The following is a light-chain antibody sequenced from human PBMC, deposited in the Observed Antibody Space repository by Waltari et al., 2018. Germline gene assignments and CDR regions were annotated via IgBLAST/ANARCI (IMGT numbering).Light chain of an antibody. V-gene: IGLV2-14*03. CDR1: SSDVGGYCL. CDR3: SSYTTGSTLVV. CDR2: DVS. J-gene: IGLJ2*01. Sequence: QSALTQPASVSGSPGQSVNIPCTGTSSDVGGYCLVSWYQQHPGKAPKLMIYDVSNRPSGVSNRFSGSKSGNTASLTISGLQAEDEADYYCSSYTTGSTLVVFGGGTKLTVL.